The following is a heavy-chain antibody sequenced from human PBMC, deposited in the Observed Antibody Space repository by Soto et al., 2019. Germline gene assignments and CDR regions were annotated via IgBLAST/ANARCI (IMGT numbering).Heavy chain of an antibody. Sequence: SETLSLTCTVSGGSISSYYWSWIRQPPGKGLEWIGYIYYSGSTNYNPSLKRGVTISVDTSKNQFSLKLSSVTAADTAVYYCARGFGIAARGYWFDPWGQGTLVTVSS. CDR3: ARGFGIAARGYWFDP. D-gene: IGHD6-6*01. V-gene: IGHV4-59*01. CDR1: GGSISSYY. CDR2: IYYSGST. J-gene: IGHJ5*02.